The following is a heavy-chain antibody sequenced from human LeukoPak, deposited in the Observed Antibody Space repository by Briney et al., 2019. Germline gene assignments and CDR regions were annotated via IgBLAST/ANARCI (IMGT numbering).Heavy chain of an antibody. J-gene: IGHJ4*02. D-gene: IGHD6-13*01. CDR1: GFTFSSYA. Sequence: PGGSLRLSCAASGFTFSSYAMHWVRQAPGKGLEWVAAMSYDGKNNYYADSVKGRFTLSRDNSKNTLYVQMKSLRREDTAVYYCAREWGAAADYWGQGTLVTVSS. CDR3: AREWGAAADY. CDR2: MSYDGKNN. V-gene: IGHV3-30*04.